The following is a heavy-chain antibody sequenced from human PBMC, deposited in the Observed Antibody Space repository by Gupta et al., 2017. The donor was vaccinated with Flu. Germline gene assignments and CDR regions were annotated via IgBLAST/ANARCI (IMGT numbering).Heavy chain of an antibody. V-gene: IGHV4-34*01. CDR2: INHSGST. CDR3: ASTYCTNGVCYGYFDY. Sequence: QVQLQQCGAGRLKPSETLSLTGAVNGGSFRGYYWSWIRQPPGKGLEWIGEINHSGSTNYNPSLKSRVTISVDTSKNQFSLKLSSVTAADTAVYYCASTYCTNGVCYGYFDYWGQGTLVTVSS. J-gene: IGHJ4*02. CDR1: GGSFRGYY. D-gene: IGHD2-8*01.